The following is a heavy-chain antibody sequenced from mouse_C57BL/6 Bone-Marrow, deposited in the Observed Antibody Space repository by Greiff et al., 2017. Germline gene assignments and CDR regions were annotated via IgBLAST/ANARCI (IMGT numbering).Heavy chain of an antibody. V-gene: IGHV1-82*01. Sequence: QVQLQPSGPELVKPGASVKISCKASGYAFSSSWMNWVQQRPGKGLSWLCRIYPGDGHTNYHGKFKGKAPLTADNSSSTAYMQLSSQTSEDSSVYCCARDLTGRLAYWGQGTLVTVSA. D-gene: IGHD4-1*01. CDR1: GYAFSSSW. CDR2: IYPGDGHT. J-gene: IGHJ3*01. CDR3: ARDLTGRLAY.